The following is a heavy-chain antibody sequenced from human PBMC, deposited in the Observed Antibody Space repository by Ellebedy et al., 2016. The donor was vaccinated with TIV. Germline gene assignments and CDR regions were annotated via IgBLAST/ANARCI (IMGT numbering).Heavy chain of an antibody. CDR2: IYDSGTT. J-gene: IGHJ4*02. Sequence: MPSETLSLTCIVSGGSISGYYWSWFRQFPGKGLEWIAYIYDSGTTNYNPSLKSRVTISRDTSKNQPSLKLSSVTAADTAVYYCARHYASGTYPLDHWGQGTLVTVSS. D-gene: IGHD3-10*01. CDR1: GGSISGYY. V-gene: IGHV4-59*08. CDR3: ARHYASGTYPLDH.